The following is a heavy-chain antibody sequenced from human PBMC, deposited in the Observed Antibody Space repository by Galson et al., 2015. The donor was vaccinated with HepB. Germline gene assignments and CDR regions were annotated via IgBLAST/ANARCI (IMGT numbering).Heavy chain of an antibody. CDR2: IWHDGGNK. V-gene: IGHV3-33*01. D-gene: IGHD6-13*01. J-gene: IGHJ4*02. Sequence: SLRLSCAASGFTFSRNSMHRVRQAPGKGLEWVAVIWHDGGNKYYADSVKGRFTISRDNSKNTVSLQMNSLREEDTAVYYCARSMQVVAAADHWGQGTLVTVSS. CDR3: ARSMQVVAAADH. CDR1: GFTFSRNS.